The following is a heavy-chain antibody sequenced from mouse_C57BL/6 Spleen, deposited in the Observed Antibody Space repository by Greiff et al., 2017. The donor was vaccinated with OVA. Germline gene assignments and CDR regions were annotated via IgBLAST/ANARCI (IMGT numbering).Heavy chain of an antibody. Sequence: EVKLMESGGGLVKPGGSLKLSCAASGFTFSDYGMHWVRQAPEKGLEWVAYISSGSSTIYYADTVKGRFTISRDNAKNTLFLQMTSLRSEDTAMYYCARTGIFDYWGQGTTLTVSS. V-gene: IGHV5-17*01. CDR3: ARTGIFDY. D-gene: IGHD4-1*01. J-gene: IGHJ2*01. CDR1: GFTFSDYG. CDR2: ISSGSSTI.